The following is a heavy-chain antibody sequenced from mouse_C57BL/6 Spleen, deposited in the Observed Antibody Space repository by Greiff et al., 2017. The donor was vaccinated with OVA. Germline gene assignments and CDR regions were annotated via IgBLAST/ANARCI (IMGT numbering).Heavy chain of an antibody. Sequence: EVQLQQSGPELVKPGASVKMSCKASGYTFTDYNMHWVKQSHGKSLEWIGYINPNNGGTSYNQKFKGKATLTVNKSSSTAYMELRSLTSEDSAVYYCARFTVVGGYYAMDYWGQGTSVTVSS. CDR2: INPNNGGT. CDR1: GYTFTDYN. D-gene: IGHD1-1*01. CDR3: ARFTVVGGYYAMDY. V-gene: IGHV1-22*01. J-gene: IGHJ4*01.